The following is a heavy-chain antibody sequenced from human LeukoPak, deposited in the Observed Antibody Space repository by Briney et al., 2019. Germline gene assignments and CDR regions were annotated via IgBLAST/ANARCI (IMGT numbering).Heavy chain of an antibody. J-gene: IGHJ4*02. CDR1: GDSISGYY. D-gene: IGHD1-26*01. Sequence: PSETLSLTCSVSGDSISGYYWSWIRQPAGKGLEWIGRIYTSGSTNYNPSLKSRVTMSVDTSKNQFSLNLTSATAADTAVYYCARDRSASYRSDYWGQGTLVTVSS. CDR2: IYTSGST. CDR3: ARDRSASYRSDY. V-gene: IGHV4-4*07.